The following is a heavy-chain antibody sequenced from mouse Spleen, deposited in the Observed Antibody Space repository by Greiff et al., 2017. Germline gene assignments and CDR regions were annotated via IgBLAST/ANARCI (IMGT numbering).Heavy chain of an antibody. CDR2: ISSGGGNT. Sequence: EVKVVESGGGLVKLGGSLKLSCAASGFTFSSYAMSWVRQTPEKRLEWVATISSGGGNTYYPDSVKGRFTISRDNAKNTLYLQMSSLKSEDTAMYYCARQEYYGSSRYWYFDVWGAGTTVTVSS. CDR1: GFTFSSYA. CDR3: ARQEYYGSSRYWYFDV. D-gene: IGHD1-1*01. J-gene: IGHJ1*01. V-gene: IGHV5-9*04.